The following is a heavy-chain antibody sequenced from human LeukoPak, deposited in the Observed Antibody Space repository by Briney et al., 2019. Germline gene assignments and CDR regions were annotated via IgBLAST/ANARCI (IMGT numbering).Heavy chain of an antibody. CDR2: INSDETTT. Sequence: GGSLRLSCAASGLTFNNYWIHWVRQAPGKGLVCVSRINSDETTTTYADSVKGRFTISRDNAKSMLYLQMNSLRAEDTAVYYCARGQQLVDGVKYFQHWGQGTLVTVSS. CDR1: GLTFNNYW. J-gene: IGHJ1*01. V-gene: IGHV3-74*01. CDR3: ARGQQLVDGVKYFQH. D-gene: IGHD6-13*01.